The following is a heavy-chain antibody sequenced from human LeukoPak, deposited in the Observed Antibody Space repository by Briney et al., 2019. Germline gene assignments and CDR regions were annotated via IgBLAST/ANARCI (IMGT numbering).Heavy chain of an antibody. D-gene: IGHD2-2*01. J-gene: IGHJ4*02. CDR2: LSGSGGST. Sequence: GGCLRLSCTASGFTFSSFSMSWVRQAPGKGLEWVSGLSGSGGSTYYADSVKGRFTISGDNFENTLYLQMNNLSAEDTAIYYCAKDLGYTSWYYFDYWGQGTLVTVSS. V-gene: IGHV3-23*01. CDR3: AKDLGYTSWYYFDY. CDR1: GFTFSSFS.